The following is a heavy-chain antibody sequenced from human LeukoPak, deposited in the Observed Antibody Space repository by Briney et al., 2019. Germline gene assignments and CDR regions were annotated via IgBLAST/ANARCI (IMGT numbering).Heavy chain of an antibody. CDR2: IKQDGSEK. V-gene: IGHV3-7*01. D-gene: IGHD3-10*01. CDR1: GFTFSSYA. Sequence: GGSLRLSCAASGFTFSSYAMSWVRQAPGKGLEWVANIKQDGSEKYYVDSVKGRFTISRDNAKNSLYLQMNSLRAEDTAVYYCASYGSGSPGFDYWGQGTLVTVSS. J-gene: IGHJ4*02. CDR3: ASYGSGSPGFDY.